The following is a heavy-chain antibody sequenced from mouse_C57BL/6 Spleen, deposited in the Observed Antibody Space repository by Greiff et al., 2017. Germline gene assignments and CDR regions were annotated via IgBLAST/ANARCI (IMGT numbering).Heavy chain of an antibody. Sequence: EVQLQESGGGLVQPGGSLKLSCAASGFTFSDYYMYWVRQTPEKRLEWVAYISNGGGSTYYPDTVKGRFTISRDNAKNTLYLQMSRLKSEDTAMYYCARPYGNYGYFDVWGTGTTVTVSS. J-gene: IGHJ1*03. D-gene: IGHD2-1*01. CDR1: GFTFSDYY. CDR3: ARPYGNYGYFDV. V-gene: IGHV5-12*01. CDR2: ISNGGGST.